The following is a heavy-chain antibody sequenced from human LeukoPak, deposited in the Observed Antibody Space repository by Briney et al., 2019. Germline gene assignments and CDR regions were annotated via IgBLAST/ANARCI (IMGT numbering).Heavy chain of an antibody. CDR2: ISSSSSYI. D-gene: IGHD3-10*01. J-gene: IGHJ6*02. CDR1: GFTFSSYS. CDR3: ARVAVSYYGSGSYYGMDV. V-gene: IGHV3-21*01. Sequence: GGSLRLSCAASGFTFSSYSMNWVRQAPGKGPEWVSSISSSSSYIYYADSVKGRFTISRDNAKSSLYLQMNSLRAEDTAVYYCARVAVSYYGSGSYYGMDVWGQGTTVTVSS.